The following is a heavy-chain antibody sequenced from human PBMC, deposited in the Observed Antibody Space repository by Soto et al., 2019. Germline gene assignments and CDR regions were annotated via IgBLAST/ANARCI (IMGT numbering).Heavy chain of an antibody. CDR3: AITIECSQASCIR. D-gene: IGHD2-2*01. V-gene: IGHV3-48*01. CDR2: ISSRSNSI. CDR1: GFTFSSYS. J-gene: IGHJ4*02. Sequence: EVQLVESGGGLVQPGGSLRLSCAASGFTFSSYSMNWVRQAPGKGLEWVSYISSRSNSIYYAVSVKGRITISRVNANSALRLRMRTRSAEDAAVYYCAITIECSQASCIRWGQGTMVTVSS.